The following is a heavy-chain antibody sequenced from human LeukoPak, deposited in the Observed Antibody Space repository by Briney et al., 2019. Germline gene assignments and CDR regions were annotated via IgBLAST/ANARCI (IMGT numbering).Heavy chain of an antibody. D-gene: IGHD6-13*01. Sequence: PSETLSLTCTVSGGSISNYYWSWIRQPAGKGLEWIGRIYTSGSTNYNPSLRSRVTMSVDTSKNQFSLKLTSVTAAATAAYYCARDRSSSWAPDWFDPWGQGTLVTVS. V-gene: IGHV4-4*07. CDR2: IYTSGST. CDR3: ARDRSSSWAPDWFDP. J-gene: IGHJ5*02. CDR1: GGSISNYY.